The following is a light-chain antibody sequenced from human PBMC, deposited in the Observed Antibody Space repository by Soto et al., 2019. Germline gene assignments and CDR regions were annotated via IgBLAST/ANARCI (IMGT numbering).Light chain of an antibody. V-gene: IGKV3-20*01. CDR1: QSITTNS. Sequence: EIVLTQSPGTLSLSPGEGATLSCRASQSITTNSLAWYQQKPGQAPRLLIYGASNRATGVPDRVSASGSGTDFTLSFSSLEPEDFAMYYCQQYVTSPYTFGQGTKLAIK. CDR3: QQYVTSPYT. J-gene: IGKJ2*01. CDR2: GAS.